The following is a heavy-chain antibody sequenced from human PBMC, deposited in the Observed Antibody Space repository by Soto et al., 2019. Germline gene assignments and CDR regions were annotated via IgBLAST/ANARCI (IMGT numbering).Heavy chain of an antibody. D-gene: IGHD6-19*01. J-gene: IGHJ3*02. CDR2: IYTSGST. V-gene: IGHV4-4*07. CDR1: GGSISSYY. CDR3: ARDRIAGAGYAFDI. Sequence: QVQLQESGPGLVKPSETLSLTCTVSGGSISSYYWSWIRQPAGKGLEWIGRIYTSGSTNYNPSLKSRVTMSVDTSKHQFSLKLSSVSAADTAVYYCARDRIAGAGYAFDIWGQGTMVTVSS.